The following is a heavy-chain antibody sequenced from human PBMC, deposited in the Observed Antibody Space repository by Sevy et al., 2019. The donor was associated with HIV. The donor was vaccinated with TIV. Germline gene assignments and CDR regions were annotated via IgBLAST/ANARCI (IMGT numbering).Heavy chain of an antibody. Sequence: ASVKVSCRASGYTFRNYGISWVRQAPGQGLEWLGWISAYTGDTDFAQKVKARVTLTSDTSTNNAYLELRSLRSDDTAVYYCARDKPQGVVVLPGSMWGGIDYWGQGTLVTVSS. CDR2: ISAYTGDT. CDR3: ARDKPQGVVVLPGSMWGGIDY. D-gene: IGHD2-2*01. V-gene: IGHV1-18*01. CDR1: GYTFRNYG. J-gene: IGHJ4*02.